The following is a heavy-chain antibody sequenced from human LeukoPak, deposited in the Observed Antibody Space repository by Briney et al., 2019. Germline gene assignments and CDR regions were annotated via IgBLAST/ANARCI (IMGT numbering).Heavy chain of an antibody. Sequence: SVKVSCKASGGTFSSYAISWVRQAPGQGLEWMGGIIPIFGTANYAQKFQGRVTITTDESTSTAYMELSSLRSEDTAVYYCARAGSPLVTDYYFDYWGQGTLVTVSS. CDR1: GGTFSSYA. D-gene: IGHD2-21*02. CDR2: IIPIFGTA. J-gene: IGHJ4*02. V-gene: IGHV1-69*05. CDR3: ARAGSPLVTDYYFDY.